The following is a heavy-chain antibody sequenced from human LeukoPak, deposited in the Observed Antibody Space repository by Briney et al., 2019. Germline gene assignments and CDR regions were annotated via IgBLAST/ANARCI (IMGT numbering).Heavy chain of an antibody. CDR3: ARGRPFYYGSGSYYDY. V-gene: IGHV4-59*01. CDR2: IYYSGST. Sequence: LETLSLTCTVSGGSISSYYWSWIRQPPGKGLEWIGYIYYSGSTNYNPSLKSRVTISVDTSKNQFSLKLSSVTAADTAVYYCARGRPFYYGSGSYYDYWGQGTLVTVSS. J-gene: IGHJ4*02. D-gene: IGHD3-10*01. CDR1: GGSISSYY.